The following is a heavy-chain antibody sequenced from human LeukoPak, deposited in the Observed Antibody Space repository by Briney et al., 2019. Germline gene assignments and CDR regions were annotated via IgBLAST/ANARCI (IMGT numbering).Heavy chain of an antibody. D-gene: IGHD3-3*01. Sequence: KASETLSLTCTVSGGSISSGGYYWSWIRQPPGKGLEWIGYIYHSGSTYYNPSLKSRVTISVDRSKNQFSLKLSSVTAADTAVYYCAREVGIADFWSGGFDYWGQGTLVTVSS. CDR2: IYHSGST. V-gene: IGHV4-30-2*01. CDR1: GGSISSGGYY. J-gene: IGHJ4*02. CDR3: AREVGIADFWSGGFDY.